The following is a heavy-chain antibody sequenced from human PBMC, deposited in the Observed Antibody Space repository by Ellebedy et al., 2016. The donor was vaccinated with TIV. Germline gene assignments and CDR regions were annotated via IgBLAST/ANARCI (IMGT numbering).Heavy chain of an antibody. CDR2: ISSSSSYI. D-gene: IGHD6-6*01. V-gene: IGHV3-21*01. CDR3: ANLPEGLHSSSLPAIEDAFDI. Sequence: GESLKISCAASGFTFSSYSMNWVRQAPGKGLEWVSSISSSSSYIYYADSVKGRFTISRDNAKNSLYLQMNSLRAEDTAVYYCANLPEGLHSSSLPAIEDAFDIWGQGTMVTVSS. CDR1: GFTFSSYS. J-gene: IGHJ3*02.